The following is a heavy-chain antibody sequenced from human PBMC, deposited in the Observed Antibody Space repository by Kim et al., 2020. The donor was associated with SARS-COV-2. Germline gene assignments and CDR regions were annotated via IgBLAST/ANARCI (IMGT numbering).Heavy chain of an antibody. V-gene: IGHV3-23*01. J-gene: IGHJ6*02. Sequence: GGSLRLSCTASGFMFSSYAMPWVRQAPGKGLEWVSLIGSGGDTYYADSVKGRFTISRENSKNTLFLQLNGLRAEDTAVYYCAKGEGFGTDYYGLDIWCQGTTVTVSS. D-gene: IGHD3-10*01. CDR3: AKGEGFGTDYYGLDI. CDR2: LIGSGGDT. CDR1: GFMFSSYA.